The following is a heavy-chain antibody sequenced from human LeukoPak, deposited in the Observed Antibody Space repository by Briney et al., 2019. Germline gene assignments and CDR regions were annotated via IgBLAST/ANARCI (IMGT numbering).Heavy chain of an antibody. J-gene: IGHJ4*02. CDR1: GFTSSSYA. CDR2: ISGSGGST. Sequence: PGGSLRLSCAASGFTSSSYAMSWVRQAPGKGLEWVSAISGSGGSTYYADSVKGRFTISRDNSKNTLYLQMNSLRAEDTAVYYCAKVYDSSGYYYDYWGQGTLVTVSS. V-gene: IGHV3-23*01. CDR3: AKVYDSSGYYYDY. D-gene: IGHD3-22*01.